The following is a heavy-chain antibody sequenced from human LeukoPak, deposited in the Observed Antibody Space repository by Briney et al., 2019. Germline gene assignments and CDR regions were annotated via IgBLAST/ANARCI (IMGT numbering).Heavy chain of an antibody. CDR2: IYDRGPA. CDR3: ARSRQASGLLSS. D-gene: IGHD3-10*01. Sequence: SQTLSLTCTVSGGAITSGGYSWNWIRQPPGKGLEWIGCIYDRGPAYYNPSLKSRFTISVDRPKNQFFLNVTSLTAADTAVYYCARSRQASGLLSSWGQGTRVVVSS. J-gene: IGHJ5*02. V-gene: IGHV4-30-2*01. CDR1: GGAITSGGYS.